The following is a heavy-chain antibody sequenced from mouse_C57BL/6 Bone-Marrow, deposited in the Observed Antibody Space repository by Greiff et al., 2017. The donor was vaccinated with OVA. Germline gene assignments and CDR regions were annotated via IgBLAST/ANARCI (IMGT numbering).Heavy chain of an antibody. D-gene: IGHD1-1*01. CDR2: ISSGSSTI. V-gene: IGHV5-17*01. CDR3: ASKEDYYGSRAWFAY. Sequence: EVMLVESGGGLVKPGGSLKLSCAASGFTFSDYGMHWVRQAPEKGLEWVAYISSGSSTIYYADTVKGRFPISRDNAKNTLFLQMTSLRSEDTAMYYCASKEDYYGSRAWFAYWGQGTLVTVSA. CDR1: GFTFSDYG. J-gene: IGHJ3*01.